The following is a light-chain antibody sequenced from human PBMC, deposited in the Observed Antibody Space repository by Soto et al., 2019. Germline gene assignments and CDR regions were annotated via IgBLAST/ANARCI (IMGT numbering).Light chain of an antibody. Sequence: EIVMTQSPATLSVSPGERATLSCRASQSVSIDLAWYQQTPGQAPRLLIYGASSRATGIPVRFSGSASGTEFTLTISSLQPEDFAAYYCQHYNSYSETFGQGTKVDIK. J-gene: IGKJ1*01. CDR1: QSVSID. CDR3: QHYNSYSET. V-gene: IGKV3-15*01. CDR2: GAS.